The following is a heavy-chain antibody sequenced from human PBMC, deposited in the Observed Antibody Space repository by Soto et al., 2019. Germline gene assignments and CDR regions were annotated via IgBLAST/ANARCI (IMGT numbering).Heavy chain of an antibody. CDR2: ISWNSGSI. CDR3: AKDISGGYGSGCDYYYYYYYMDV. Sequence: EVQLVESGGGLVQPGRSLRLSCAASGFTFDDYAMHWVRQAPGKGLEWVSGISWNSGSIGYADSVKGRFTISRDNAKNSLYLQMNSLRAEDTALYYCAKDISGGYGSGCDYYYYYYYMDVWGKGTTVTVSS. D-gene: IGHD3-10*01. CDR1: GFTFDDYA. J-gene: IGHJ6*03. V-gene: IGHV3-9*01.